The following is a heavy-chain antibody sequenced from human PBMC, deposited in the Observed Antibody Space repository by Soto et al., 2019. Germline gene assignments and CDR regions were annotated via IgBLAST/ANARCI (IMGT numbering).Heavy chain of an antibody. CDR3: ARDYDFWSGYSLGWFDP. D-gene: IGHD3-3*01. V-gene: IGHV3-48*01. CDR2: ISSSSSTI. CDR1: GFTFSSYS. Sequence: GGSLRLSCAVSGFTFSSYSMNWVRQAPGKGLEWVSYISSSSSTIYYADSVKGRFTISRDNAKNSLYLQMNSLRAEDTAVYYCARDYDFWSGYSLGWFDPWGQGTLVTVSS. J-gene: IGHJ5*02.